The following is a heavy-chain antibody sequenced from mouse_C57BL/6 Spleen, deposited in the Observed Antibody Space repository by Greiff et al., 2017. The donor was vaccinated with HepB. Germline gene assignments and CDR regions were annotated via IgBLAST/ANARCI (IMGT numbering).Heavy chain of an antibody. V-gene: IGHV5-4*01. CDR3: ARIPFITTVVADAY. Sequence: EVQVVESGGGLVKPGGSLKLSCAASGFTFSSYAMSWVRQTPEKRLEWVATISDGGSYTYYPDNVKGRFTISRDNAKNNLYLQMSHLKSEDTAMYYCARIPFITTVVADAYWGQGTLVTVSA. CDR1: GFTFSSYA. CDR2: ISDGGSYT. J-gene: IGHJ3*01. D-gene: IGHD1-1*01.